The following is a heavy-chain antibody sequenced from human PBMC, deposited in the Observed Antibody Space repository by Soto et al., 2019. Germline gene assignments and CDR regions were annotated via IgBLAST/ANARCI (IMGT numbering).Heavy chain of an antibody. V-gene: IGHV3-53*01. J-gene: IGHJ1*01. CDR2: IYSGGIT. CDR3: AREGYSYGSKYLQY. D-gene: IGHD5-18*01. CDR1: GFPVSSNY. Sequence: EVQLVESGGGLIQPGGSLRLSCAASGFPVSSNYMNWVRQAPGKGLECDSIIYSGGITYYAHSVKGRFTIARDTSKNTVSLQMTNLRAEDTAVYFCAREGYSYGSKYLQYWGQGTLVSVSS.